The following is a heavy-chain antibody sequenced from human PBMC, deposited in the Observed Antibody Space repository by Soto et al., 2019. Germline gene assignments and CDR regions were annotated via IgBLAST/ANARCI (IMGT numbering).Heavy chain of an antibody. V-gene: IGHV4-30-4*01. D-gene: IGHD2-2*01. CDR2: IYYTGTT. J-gene: IGHJ4*02. CDR1: GGSISSGDYY. Sequence: SETLSLTCTVSGGSISSGDYYWSWIRQPPGKGLEWIGYIYYTGTTYYNPSLKSRLTISVDTSKNQFSLKLTSVTAADTAVYFCARYQKGPFDYWGQGTLVIVSS. CDR3: ARYQKGPFDY.